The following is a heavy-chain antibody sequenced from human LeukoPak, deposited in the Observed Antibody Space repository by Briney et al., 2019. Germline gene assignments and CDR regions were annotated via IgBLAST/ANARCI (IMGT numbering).Heavy chain of an antibody. CDR1: GGSISSGDYY. Sequence: PSETLSLTCTVSGGSISSGDYYWSWIRQPPGKGLEWIGYIYYSGSTNYNPSLKSRVTISVDTSKNQFSLKLSSVTAADTAVYYCARFPFVVVVGDWFDPWGQGTLVTVSS. CDR2: IYYSGST. J-gene: IGHJ5*02. V-gene: IGHV4-61*08. CDR3: ARFPFVVVVGDWFDP. D-gene: IGHD2-15*01.